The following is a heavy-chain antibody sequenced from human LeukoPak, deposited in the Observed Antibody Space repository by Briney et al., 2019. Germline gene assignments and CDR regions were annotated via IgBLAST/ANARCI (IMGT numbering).Heavy chain of an antibody. CDR3: VKLRGMGVAAAGNY. CDR1: GFTFSNYA. CDR2: ISGSDGST. J-gene: IGHJ4*02. D-gene: IGHD6-13*01. Sequence: QPGGSLRLSWAASGFTFSNYAMSWVRQAAGKGLEWVSAISGSDGSTYYADSVKGRFTISRDNSKNTLYLQMNSLRAEDTAIYYCVKLRGMGVAAAGNYWGQGTLVTVSS. V-gene: IGHV3-23*01.